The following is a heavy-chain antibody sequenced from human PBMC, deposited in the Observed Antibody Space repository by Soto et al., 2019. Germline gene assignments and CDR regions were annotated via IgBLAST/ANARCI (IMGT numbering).Heavy chain of an antibody. D-gene: IGHD2-2*01. V-gene: IGHV4-39*01. CDR1: GGSISSSSYY. Sequence: SETLSLTCTVSGGSISSSSYYWGWIRQPPGKGLEWIGSIYYSGSTYYNPSLKSRVTISVDTSKNQFFLKLSSVTAADTAVYYCARQGDIVVVPAANYYHYMDVWGKGTTVTVSS. CDR3: ARQGDIVVVPAANYYHYMDV. CDR2: IYYSGST. J-gene: IGHJ6*03.